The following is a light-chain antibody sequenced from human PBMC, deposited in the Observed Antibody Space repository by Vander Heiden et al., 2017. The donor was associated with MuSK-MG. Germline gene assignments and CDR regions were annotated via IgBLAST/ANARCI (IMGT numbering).Light chain of an antibody. V-gene: IGKV3-20*01. Sequence: EILLTQSPATLSLSPGERATLSCRASQSVSSSYLAWYQQKPGQAPRLLIYGASSRDTGIPERFSGSGSGTDFTLTISRLEPEDFAVYYCQQYGSSPLTFGGGTKVEIK. CDR1: QSVSSSY. CDR3: QQYGSSPLT. J-gene: IGKJ4*01. CDR2: GAS.